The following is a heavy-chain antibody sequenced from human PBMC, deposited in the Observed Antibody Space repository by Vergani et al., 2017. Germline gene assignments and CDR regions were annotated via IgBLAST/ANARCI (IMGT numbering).Heavy chain of an antibody. CDR3: AKAREDSVVVPAPGY. J-gene: IGHJ4*02. CDR1: GFTFSRYA. Sequence: EVQLLEAGGGLVQPGGSLRLSCAVSGFTFSRYAMSWLRQVPGKGLEWVSGISGSGGSTYYADSVKGRFTISRDNSKNTLYLQMNSLRAEDTAVYYCAKAREDSVVVPAPGYWGQGTLVTVSS. D-gene: IGHD2-2*01. V-gene: IGHV3-23*01. CDR2: ISGSGGST.